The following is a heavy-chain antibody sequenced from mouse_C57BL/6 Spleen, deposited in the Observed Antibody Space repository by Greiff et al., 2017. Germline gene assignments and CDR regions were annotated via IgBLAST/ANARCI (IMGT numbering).Heavy chain of an antibody. Sequence: EVKLVESGPGLVKPSQTVFLTCTVTGISITTGNYRWSWIRQFPGNKLEWIGYIYYSGTITYNPSLTSRTPITRDTPKNQFFLEMNSLTAEDTATYYCARDYYSNCGGYFDVWGTGTTVTVSS. D-gene: IGHD2-5*01. J-gene: IGHJ1*03. CDR3: ARDYYSNCGGYFDV. CDR1: GISITTGNYR. CDR2: IYYSGTI. V-gene: IGHV3-5*01.